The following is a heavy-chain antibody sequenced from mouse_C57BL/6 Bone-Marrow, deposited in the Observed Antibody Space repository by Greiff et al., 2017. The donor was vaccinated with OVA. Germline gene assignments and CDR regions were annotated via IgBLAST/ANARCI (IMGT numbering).Heavy chain of an antibody. D-gene: IGHD2-4*01. CDR2: IYPRSGNT. V-gene: IGHV1-81*01. J-gene: IGHJ1*03. Sequence: QVQLQQSGAELARPGASVKLSCKASGYTFTSYGISWVKQRTGQGLEWIGEIYPRSGNTYYNEKFKGKATLTADKSSSTAYMELRSLTSEDSAVYFCANSTMITYWYFDVWGTGTTVTVSS. CDR3: ANSTMITYWYFDV. CDR1: GYTFTSYG.